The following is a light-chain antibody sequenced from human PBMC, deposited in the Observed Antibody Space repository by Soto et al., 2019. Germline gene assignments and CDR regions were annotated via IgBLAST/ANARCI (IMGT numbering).Light chain of an antibody. Sequence: EIVLTQSPGTLSLSPGERATLSCRASQSVSSSYLAWYQQQSGQAPRLLIYGASSRATGIPDRFSGSESGTYFTLTISMMEPEYVAVYYYQQYDTPPCTFCQGTKVEIK. CDR1: QSVSSSY. V-gene: IGKV3-20*01. J-gene: IGKJ1*01. CDR2: GAS. CDR3: QQYDTPPCT.